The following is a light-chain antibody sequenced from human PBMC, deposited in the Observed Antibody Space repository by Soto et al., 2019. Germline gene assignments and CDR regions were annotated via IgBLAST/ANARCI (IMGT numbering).Light chain of an antibody. V-gene: IGKV1-39*01. Sequence: DIQMTQSPSSLSASVGDRVTITCRASQSISSYLNWYQQKPGKAPKYLISAASSLRSGVPSRFSGSGSGTEFTLTIRSLQPEDFATYYCQQSYTIPRTFDQGTKVEIK. CDR2: AAS. CDR3: QQSYTIPRT. CDR1: QSISSY. J-gene: IGKJ1*01.